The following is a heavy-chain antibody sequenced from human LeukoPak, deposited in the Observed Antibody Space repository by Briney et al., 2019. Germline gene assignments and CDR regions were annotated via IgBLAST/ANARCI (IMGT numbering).Heavy chain of an antibody. J-gene: IGHJ4*02. Sequence: SETLSLTCTVSGDSISSYYWSWIRQPPGKGVEGIGYIYYSGSTNYNPSLKSRVTISVDTSKNQFSLKLSSVTSADTAVYYCARGVPSSWYGEVYFDYWGQGTLVTVSS. CDR2: IYYSGST. CDR3: ARGVPSSWYGEVYFDY. CDR1: GDSISSYY. D-gene: IGHD6-13*01. V-gene: IGHV4-59*01.